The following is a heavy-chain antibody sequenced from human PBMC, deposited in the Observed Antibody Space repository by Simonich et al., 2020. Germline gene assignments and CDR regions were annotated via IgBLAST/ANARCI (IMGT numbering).Heavy chain of an antibody. CDR2: RSYDGSHK. V-gene: IGHV3-30*04. CDR1: GFTFSSYA. Sequence: QVQLVESGGGVVQPGRSLRLSCAASGFTFSSYAMHWGRQAPGKGLRWVAVRSYDGSHKDYADSVKGRFTISRDKSKNTLYLQRNSLRAEDTAVYYCAREGAGNDAFDIWGQGTMVTVSS. J-gene: IGHJ3*02. CDR3: AREGAGNDAFDI. D-gene: IGHD1-26*01.